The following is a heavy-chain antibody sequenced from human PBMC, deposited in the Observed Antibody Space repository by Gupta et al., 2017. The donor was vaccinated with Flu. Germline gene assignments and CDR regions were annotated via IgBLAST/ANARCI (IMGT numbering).Heavy chain of an antibody. J-gene: IGHJ5*02. CDR1: GGSISSGGYY. Sequence: QVQLQESGPGLVKPSQTLSLTCTVSGGSISSGGYYWSWIRQHPGKGLEWIGYIYYSGSTYYNPSLKSRVTISVDTSKNQFSLKLSSVTAADTAVYYCARAILYYGDYGPNWFDPWGQGTLVTVSS. CDR2: IYYSGST. D-gene: IGHD4-17*01. CDR3: ARAILYYGDYGPNWFDP. V-gene: IGHV4-31*03.